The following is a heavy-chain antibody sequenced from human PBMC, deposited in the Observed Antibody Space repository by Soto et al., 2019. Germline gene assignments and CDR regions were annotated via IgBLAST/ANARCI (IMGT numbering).Heavy chain of an antibody. J-gene: IGHJ3*02. CDR3: ARGRLRFLEWGAFDI. CDR2: INHSGST. D-gene: IGHD3-3*01. V-gene: IGHV4-34*01. CDR1: GGSFSGYY. Sequence: QVQLQQWGAGLLKPSETLSLTCAVYGGSFSGYYWSWIRQPPGKGLEWIGEINHSGSTNYNPSLKSRVTISVDTSKNQFSLKLTSVTAADTAVYYCARGRLRFLEWGAFDICGQGTMVTVSS.